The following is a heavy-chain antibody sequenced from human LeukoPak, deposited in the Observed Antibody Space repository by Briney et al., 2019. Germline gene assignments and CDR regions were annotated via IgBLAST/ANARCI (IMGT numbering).Heavy chain of an antibody. CDR2: SNHSGST. D-gene: IGHD3-3*01. CDR1: GGSVSSGDFY. CDR3: ARVRKKGYYDFWSGYSTDYFDY. J-gene: IGHJ4*02. V-gene: IGHV4-30-4*01. Sequence: SETLSLTCTVSGGSVSSGDFYWTLIRQPPGKGLEWIGYSNHSGSTYNNPSLKSRVSTSVDTSKNQFSLKLSSVTAADTAVYYCARVRKKGYYDFWSGYSTDYFDYWGQGTLVTVSS.